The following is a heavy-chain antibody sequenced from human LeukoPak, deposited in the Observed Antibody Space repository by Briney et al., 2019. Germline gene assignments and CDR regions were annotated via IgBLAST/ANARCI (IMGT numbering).Heavy chain of an antibody. CDR1: GFTFSSYS. D-gene: IGHD3-10*01. CDR2: ISSSSSYI. CDR3: ARGGEEDTVADVLLWFGELPPLYYYYYGMDV. Sequence: GGSLRLSCAASGFTFSSYSMNWVRQAPGKGLEGVSSISSSSSYIYYADSVKGRFTISRDNAKNSLYLQMNSLRAEDTAVYYCARGGEEDTVADVLLWFGELPPLYYYYYGMDVWGQGTTVTVSS. V-gene: IGHV3-21*01. J-gene: IGHJ6*02.